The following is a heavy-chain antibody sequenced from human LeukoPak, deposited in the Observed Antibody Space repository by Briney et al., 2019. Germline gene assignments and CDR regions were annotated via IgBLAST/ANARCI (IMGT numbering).Heavy chain of an antibody. V-gene: IGHV4-4*09. CDR3: ARLRYCSSTSCYSHFDY. CDR2: IYTSGST. D-gene: IGHD2-2*01. J-gene: IGHJ4*02. Sequence: SETLSLTCAVYGGSFSGYYWSWIRQPPGKGLEWIGYIYTSGSTNYNPSLKSRVTISVDTSKNQFSLKLSSVTAADTAVYYCARLRYCSSTSCYSHFDYWGQGTLVTVSS. CDR1: GGSFSGYY.